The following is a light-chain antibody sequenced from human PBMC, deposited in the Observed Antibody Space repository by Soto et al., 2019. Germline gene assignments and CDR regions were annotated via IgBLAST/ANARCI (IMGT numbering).Light chain of an antibody. Sequence: QSVLTQPAFVSGSPGQSITISCTGTSSDIGRYNFVSWYQQHPGKAPKLLVYEVTNRPSGVSNRFSGSKSGNTASLTIFGLQTEDEADYYCSSYTSVTTFVVFGTGTKLTVL. CDR2: EVT. J-gene: IGLJ1*01. CDR3: SSYTSVTTFVV. V-gene: IGLV2-14*01. CDR1: SSDIGRYNF.